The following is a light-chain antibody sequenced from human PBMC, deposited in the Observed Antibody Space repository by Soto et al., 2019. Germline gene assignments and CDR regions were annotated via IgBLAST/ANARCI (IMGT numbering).Light chain of an antibody. V-gene: IGKV3-20*01. Sequence: ELVLTQSPGTLSLSPGERATLSGRASQTVSNNYLAWYQQKPGQAPRLLIYDASSRATGIPDRFSGGGSGTDFTLTISRLEPEDFAVYYCQQFSSYPLTFGRGTKVDIK. CDR3: QQFSSYPLT. CDR1: QTVSNNY. CDR2: DAS. J-gene: IGKJ4*01.